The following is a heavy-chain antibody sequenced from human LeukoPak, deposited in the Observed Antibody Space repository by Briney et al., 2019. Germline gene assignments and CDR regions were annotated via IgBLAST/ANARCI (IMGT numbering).Heavy chain of an antibody. CDR3: ARDDVMVTAICYY. V-gene: IGHV3-21*01. CDR2: ISSGSSYI. CDR1: GFTFDDYG. J-gene: IGHJ4*02. D-gene: IGHD2-21*02. Sequence: KAGGSLRLSCAASGFTFDDYGMTWVRQAPGKGLEWVSSISSGSSYIYYADSLKGRFTVSRDNAKNSLYLQINSLRAEDTAMYYCARDDVMVTAICYYWGQGTLVTVSS.